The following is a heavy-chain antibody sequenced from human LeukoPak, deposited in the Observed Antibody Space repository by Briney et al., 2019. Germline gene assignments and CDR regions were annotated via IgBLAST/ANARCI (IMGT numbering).Heavy chain of an antibody. V-gene: IGHV1-18*01. CDR1: GYTFTSYG. J-gene: IGHJ4*02. CDR2: ISAYNGNT. Sequence: ASVKVSCKASGYTFTSYGISWLRQAPGQGLEWMGWISAYNGNTNYAQKLQGRVTMTTDTSTSTAYMELRSLRSHDTAVYYCARGPLWFGDFPNFDECGQGTLVTVSS. CDR3: ARGPLWFGDFPNFDE. D-gene: IGHD3-10*01.